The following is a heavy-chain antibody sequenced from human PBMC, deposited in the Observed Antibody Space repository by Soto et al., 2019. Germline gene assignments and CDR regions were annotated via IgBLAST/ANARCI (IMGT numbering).Heavy chain of an antibody. CDR2: IIPIFGTA. V-gene: IGHV1-69*12. D-gene: IGHD5-12*01. CDR3: ARGRGYSGYETYYFDY. J-gene: IGHJ4*02. Sequence: QVQLVQSGAEVKKPGSSVKVSCKASGGTFSSYAISWVRQAPGQGLEWMGGIIPIFGTANYAQKFQGRVTITADESTSTAYMELSSLRAEDTAVYYCARGRGYSGYETYYFDYWGQGTLVTVSS. CDR1: GGTFSSYA.